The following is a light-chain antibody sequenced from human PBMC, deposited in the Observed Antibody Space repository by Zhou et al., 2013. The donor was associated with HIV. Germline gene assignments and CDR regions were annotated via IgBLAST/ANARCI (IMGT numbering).Light chain of an antibody. CDR3: QQYGNSPRT. Sequence: EIVLTQSPATLSLSPGERASLSCRASQSVSSNLAWYQQKPGQAPRLLIYAASSRATGIPDRFSGSGSGTDFTLTITRLEPEDFAVFYCQQYGNSPRTFGQGTKVEIK. CDR2: AAS. V-gene: IGKV3-20*01. CDR1: QSVSSN. J-gene: IGKJ1*01.